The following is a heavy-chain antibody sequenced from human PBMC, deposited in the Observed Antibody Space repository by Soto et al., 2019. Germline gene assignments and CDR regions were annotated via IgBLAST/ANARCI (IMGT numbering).Heavy chain of an antibody. D-gene: IGHD6-19*01. CDR1: GFTFSSYE. CDR2: ISSSGSTI. V-gene: IGHV3-48*03. J-gene: IGHJ6*02. Sequence: WGSLRLSCAASGFTFSSYEMNWVRQAPGKGLEWVSYISSSGSTIYYADSVKGRFTISRDNAKNSLYLQMNSLRAEDTAVYYCARDGLDRDSGWAYYYYGMDVWGQGTTVTVSS. CDR3: ARDGLDRDSGWAYYYYGMDV.